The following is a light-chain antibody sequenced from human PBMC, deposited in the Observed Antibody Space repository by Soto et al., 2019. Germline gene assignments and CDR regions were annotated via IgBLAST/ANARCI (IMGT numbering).Light chain of an antibody. J-gene: IGLJ3*02. Sequence: QPVLTQPPSASGTPGQRVTFSCSGSSSNIGSNTVNWYQQLPGTAPTLLIYSNNQRPSGVPDRFSGSKSGTSASLAVNGLQSEDEADYYCAAWDDSLNGPLFGGGTKLTVL. CDR2: SNN. CDR1: SSNIGSNT. CDR3: AAWDDSLNGPL. V-gene: IGLV1-44*01.